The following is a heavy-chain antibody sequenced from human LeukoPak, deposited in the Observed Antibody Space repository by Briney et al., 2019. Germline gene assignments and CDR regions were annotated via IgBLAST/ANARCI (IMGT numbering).Heavy chain of an antibody. J-gene: IGHJ1*01. D-gene: IGHD2/OR15-2a*01. V-gene: IGHV3-21*01. CDR3: VTDPGLPRLKYYFNN. CDR2: ISSSSSYI. Sequence: GGSLRHSCAASGFILSSNTVTGVPQAPGKGLEWVSSISSSSSYIYYADSVKGRFTISRDNAKSSLFLQMHSLRVEDTAVYFCVTDPGLPRLKYYFNNWGRGTQVTVSS. CDR1: GFILSSNT.